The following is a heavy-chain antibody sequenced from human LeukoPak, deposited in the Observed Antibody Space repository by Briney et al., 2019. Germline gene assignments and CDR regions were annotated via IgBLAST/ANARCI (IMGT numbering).Heavy chain of an antibody. Sequence: SETLSLTCTVSGVSISSSSYYWSWIRQPPGKGLEWYGSIYYSVSTYYNPSLKSRVTICVDTSKSQFSLKLSPVTAADTAVYYCARHYGDTYPSLVYYLDYWGQGTLVTVSS. CDR3: ARHYGDTYPSLVYYLDY. D-gene: IGHD4-17*01. CDR1: GVSISSSSYY. V-gene: IGHV4-39*01. CDR2: IYYSVST. J-gene: IGHJ4*02.